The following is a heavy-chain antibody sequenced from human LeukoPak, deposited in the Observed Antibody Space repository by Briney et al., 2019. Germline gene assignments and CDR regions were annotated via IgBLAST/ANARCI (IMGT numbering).Heavy chain of an antibody. CDR1: DYTFTSYG. J-gene: IGHJ4*02. V-gene: IGHV1-18*01. CDR3: ARGPRGIAVAGMGEYFDY. CDR2: ISAYNGNT. D-gene: IGHD6-19*01. Sequence: ASVKVSCKASDYTFTSYGISWVRQAPGQGLEWMGWISAYNGNTNYAQKLQGRVTMTTDTSTSTAYMELRSLRSDDTAVYYCARGPRGIAVAGMGEYFDYWGQGTLVTVSS.